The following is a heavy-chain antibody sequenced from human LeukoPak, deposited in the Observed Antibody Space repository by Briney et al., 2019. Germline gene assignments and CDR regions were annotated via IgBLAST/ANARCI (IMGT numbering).Heavy chain of an antibody. Sequence: GGSLRLSCAASGFTFSGRWMSWVRQAPGKGLEWVANIKPDGSEKNYVDSVKGRFTISRDNSKNTLYLQMNSLRAEDTAVYYCARGYYDSSGYCDYWGQGTLVTVSS. CDR3: ARGYYDSSGYCDY. CDR2: IKPDGSEK. J-gene: IGHJ4*02. V-gene: IGHV3-7*01. CDR1: GFTFSGRW. D-gene: IGHD3-22*01.